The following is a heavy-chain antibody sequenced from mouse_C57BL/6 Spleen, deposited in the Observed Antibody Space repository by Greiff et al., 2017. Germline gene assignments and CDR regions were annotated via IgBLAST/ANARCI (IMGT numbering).Heavy chain of an antibody. Sequence: DVMLVESGGGLVKPGGSLKLSCAASGFTFSDYGMHWVRQAPEKGLEWVAYISSGSSTIYYADTVKGRFTISRDNAKNTLFLQMTSLRSEDTAMYYCARGGTLTFAYWGQGTLVTVSA. CDR3: ARGGTLTFAY. J-gene: IGHJ3*01. CDR1: GFTFSDYG. CDR2: ISSGSSTI. V-gene: IGHV5-17*01. D-gene: IGHD3-3*01.